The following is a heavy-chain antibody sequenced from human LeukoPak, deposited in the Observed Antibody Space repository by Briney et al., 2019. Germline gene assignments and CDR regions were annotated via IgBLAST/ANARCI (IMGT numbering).Heavy chain of an antibody. D-gene: IGHD4-17*01. Sequence: SVNVSCKASGGTFSSHAISWVRQAPGQGLEWMGGIIPIFGTANYAQKFQGRVTITADESTSTAYMELSSLRSEDTAVYYCARGGEVQNWFDPWGQGTLVTVSS. V-gene: IGHV1-69*13. CDR2: IIPIFGTA. CDR3: ARGGEVQNWFDP. CDR1: GGTFSSHA. J-gene: IGHJ5*02.